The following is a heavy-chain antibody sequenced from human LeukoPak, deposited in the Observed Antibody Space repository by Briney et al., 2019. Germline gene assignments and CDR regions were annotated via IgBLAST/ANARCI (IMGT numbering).Heavy chain of an antibody. Sequence: ASVKVSCKASGYTFTIHGISWVRQAPGQGLEWMGWISTYNDNTKYAQKFQGRVTLTTDQSTSTAYMELRGLRSDDTAVYYCARDSLDGYNYLGYWGQGTLVTVSS. J-gene: IGHJ4*02. CDR2: ISTYNDNT. CDR3: ARDSLDGYNYLGY. CDR1: GYTFTIHG. D-gene: IGHD5-24*01. V-gene: IGHV1-18*01.